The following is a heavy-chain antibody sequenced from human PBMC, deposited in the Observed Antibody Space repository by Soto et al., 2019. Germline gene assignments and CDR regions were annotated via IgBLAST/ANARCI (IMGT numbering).Heavy chain of an antibody. Sequence: QVQLVQSGAEVKKPGASVKLPCKASGYIFTNYYMHWVRQAPGQGLEWMGILNPSGGSRYYAQKFQGRVTMTRDTSTRTVFLEMTSLRSDDTALYYCGRGRVVSGTGIGIGHYYGVDVWGQGTTVTVSS. CDR3: GRGRVVSGTGIGIGHYYGVDV. J-gene: IGHJ6*02. CDR1: GYIFTNYY. D-gene: IGHD2-21*01. CDR2: LNPSGGSR. V-gene: IGHV1-46*01.